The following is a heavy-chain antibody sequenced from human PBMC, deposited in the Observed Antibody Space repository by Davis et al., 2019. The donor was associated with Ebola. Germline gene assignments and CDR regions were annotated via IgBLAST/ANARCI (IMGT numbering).Heavy chain of an antibody. CDR3: ARDRGYSSGWYVPH. J-gene: IGHJ4*02. Sequence: GGSLRLSCAASGFTFSSYSMNWVRQAPGKGLEWVSYISSSSSTIYYADSVKGRFTISRDNAKNSLYLQMNSLRAEDTAVYYCARDRGYSSGWYVPHWGQGTLVTVSS. CDR2: ISSSSSTI. CDR1: GFTFSSYS. V-gene: IGHV3-48*04. D-gene: IGHD6-19*01.